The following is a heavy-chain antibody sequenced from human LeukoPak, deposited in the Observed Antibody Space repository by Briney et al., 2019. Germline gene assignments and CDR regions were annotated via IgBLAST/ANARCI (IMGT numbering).Heavy chain of an antibody. Sequence: PSETLSLTCTVSGGSISSYYWSWIRQPPGKGLEWVGYIYYSGSTNYNPSLKSRVTISVDTSKNQFSLKLSSVTAADTAVYYCARGASWGSYYFDYWGQGTLVTVSS. V-gene: IGHV4-59*12. J-gene: IGHJ4*02. CDR3: ARGASWGSYYFDY. CDR2: IYYSGST. D-gene: IGHD7-27*01. CDR1: GGSISSYY.